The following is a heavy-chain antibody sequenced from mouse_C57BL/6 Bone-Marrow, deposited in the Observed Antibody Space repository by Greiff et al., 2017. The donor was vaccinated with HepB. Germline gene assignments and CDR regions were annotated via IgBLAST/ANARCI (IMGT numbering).Heavy chain of an antibody. D-gene: IGHD1-1*02. CDR2: IHPNSGST. Sequence: QVQLQQSGAELVKPGASVKLSCKASGYTFTSYWMHWVKQRPGQGLEWIGMIHPNSGSTNYNEKFKSKATLTVDKSSSTAYMQLSSLTSEDSAVYYCARRRWYYYFDYWGQGTTLTVSS. CDR1: GYTFTSYW. CDR3: ARRRWYYYFDY. V-gene: IGHV1-64*01. J-gene: IGHJ2*01.